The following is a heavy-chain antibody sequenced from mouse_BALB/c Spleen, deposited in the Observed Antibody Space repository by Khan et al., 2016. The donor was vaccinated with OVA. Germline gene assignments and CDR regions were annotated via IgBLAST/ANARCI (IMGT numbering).Heavy chain of an antibody. CDR3: ARDRGLGRAMDY. Sequence: VQLQESGPGLVAPSQSLSITCTVSGFSLTGYGVNWVRQPPGKGLEWLGMIWGEGSTDYNSALKSRLSISQDNSKSQVFLKMNSLQTDDTARYYCARDRGLGRAMDYWGQGTSVTVSS. V-gene: IGHV2-6-7*01. CDR2: IWGEGST. D-gene: IGHD4-1*01. J-gene: IGHJ4*01. CDR1: GFSLTGYG.